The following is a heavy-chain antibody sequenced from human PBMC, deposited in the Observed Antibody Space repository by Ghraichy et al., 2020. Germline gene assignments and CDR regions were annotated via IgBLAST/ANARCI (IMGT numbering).Heavy chain of an antibody. J-gene: IGHJ5*02. D-gene: IGHD3-22*01. V-gene: IGHV4-39*01. CDR3: ARRIYDGSAYYYVDP. Sequence: SQTLSLTCTVSGGSISNSYYFWGWARQPPGKGLEWIGSIYYTGSTYYSPSLKSRLTISIDTSKNQFSLKLSSVTAADTAVYYFARRIYDGSAYYYVDPWGQGPLVTVSP. CDR2: IYYTGST. CDR1: GGSISNSYYF.